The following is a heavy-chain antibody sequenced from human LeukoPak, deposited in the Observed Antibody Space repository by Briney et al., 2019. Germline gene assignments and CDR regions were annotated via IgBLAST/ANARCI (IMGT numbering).Heavy chain of an antibody. CDR3: AREGVIGDGYNFFDY. V-gene: IGHV1-2*02. D-gene: IGHD5-24*01. J-gene: IGHJ4*02. CDR1: GYTFIGYY. CDR2: INPHSGCT. Sequence: GASVKVSCKASGYTFIGYYMHWVRQAPGQGLEWMGWINPHSGCTNSEQNFQGRVTMSRDTSISTVYMELSRLRSDDTALYYCAREGVIGDGYNFFDYWGQGTLVTVSS.